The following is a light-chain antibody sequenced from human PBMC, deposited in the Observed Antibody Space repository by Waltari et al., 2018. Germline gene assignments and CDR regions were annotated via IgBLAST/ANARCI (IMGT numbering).Light chain of an antibody. CDR2: WAA. CDR3: QQYYSART. V-gene: IGKV4-1*01. Sequence: DIVMTQSPDSLSVSLGERATINCKSGQSVLYNSKNQNYLAWYQQKPGQPPKLLLSWAATQESRVPDRFSGSGSGTDFTLTISSLQAEDVAVYYCQQYYSARTFGQGTKVEIK. J-gene: IGKJ1*01. CDR1: QSVLYNSKNQNY.